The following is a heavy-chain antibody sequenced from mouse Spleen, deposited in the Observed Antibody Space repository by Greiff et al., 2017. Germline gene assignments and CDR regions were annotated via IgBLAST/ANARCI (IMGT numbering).Heavy chain of an antibody. CDR1: GFTFSSYG. CDR3: ARHRGSSWYFDV. Sequence: EVQLQESGGDLVKPGGSLKLSCAASGFTFSSYGMSWVRQTPDKRLEWVATISSGGSYTYYPDSVKGRFTISRDNAKNTLYLQMSSLKSEDTAMYYCARHRGSSWYFDVWGTGTTVTVSS. D-gene: IGHD1-1*01. J-gene: IGHJ1*03. V-gene: IGHV5-6*01. CDR2: ISSGGSYT.